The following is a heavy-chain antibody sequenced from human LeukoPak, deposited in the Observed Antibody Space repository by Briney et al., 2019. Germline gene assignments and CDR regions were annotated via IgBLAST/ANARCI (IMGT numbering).Heavy chain of an antibody. CDR3: ARGRPAAGPGSWFDP. CDR2: INHSGST. J-gene: IGHJ5*02. D-gene: IGHD6-13*01. V-gene: IGHV4-34*01. CDR1: GGSFSGYY. Sequence: SETLSLTCAVYGGSFSGYYWSWIRQPPGKGLEWIGEINHSGSTNYNPSLKSRVTISVDTSKNQFSLKLSSVTAANTAVYYCARGRPAAGPGSWFDPWGQGTLVTVSS.